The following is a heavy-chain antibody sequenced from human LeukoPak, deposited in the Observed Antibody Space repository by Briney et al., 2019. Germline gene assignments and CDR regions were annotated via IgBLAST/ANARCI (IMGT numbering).Heavy chain of an antibody. V-gene: IGHV3-21*01. Sequence: GGSLRLSCAASGFTFSSYNMNWVRQAPEKGLEWVSPISSSNNYIYYADSVKGRFTISRDNAKNSLYLQMSRLRAEDTAVYYCARGSGLPDYWGQGTLVTVSS. D-gene: IGHD3-10*01. CDR1: GFTFSSYN. J-gene: IGHJ4*02. CDR2: ISSSNNYI. CDR3: ARGSGLPDY.